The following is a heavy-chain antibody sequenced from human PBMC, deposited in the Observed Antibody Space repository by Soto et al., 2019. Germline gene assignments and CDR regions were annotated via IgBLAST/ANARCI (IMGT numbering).Heavy chain of an antibody. CDR1: GGSISSSSYY. CDR2: IYYSGGT. D-gene: IGHD6-25*01. Sequence: PSETLSLTCTVSGGSISSSSYYWGWIRQPPGKGLEWIGSIYYSGGTYYNPSLKSRVTISVDTSKNQFSLKLNSVTAADTAVYYCARGRTSATEFDPWGQGTLVT. J-gene: IGHJ5*02. V-gene: IGHV4-39*01. CDR3: ARGRTSATEFDP.